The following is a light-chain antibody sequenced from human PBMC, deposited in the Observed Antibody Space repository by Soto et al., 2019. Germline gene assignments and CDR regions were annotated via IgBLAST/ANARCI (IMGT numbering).Light chain of an antibody. CDR2: DAS. Sequence: EIVLTQSPATLSLSPGERATLSCRASQSVSSYLAWYQQKPGQAPSLLIYDASNRATGIPARFSGSGSGTDFTLTISRLEPEDFAVYYCQQRSNRPSTFGQGTKLEIK. CDR3: QQRSNRPST. CDR1: QSVSSY. J-gene: IGKJ2*01. V-gene: IGKV3-11*01.